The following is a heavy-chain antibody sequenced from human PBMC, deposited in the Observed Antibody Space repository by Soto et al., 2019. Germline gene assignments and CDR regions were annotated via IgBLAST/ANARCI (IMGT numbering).Heavy chain of an antibody. CDR3: ARVGYSSSWYKWFDP. J-gene: IGHJ5*02. D-gene: IGHD6-13*01. CDR1: GGSISSGDYY. V-gene: IGHV4-30-4*01. CDR2: IYYSGST. Sequence: QVQLQESGPGLVKPSQTLSLTCTVSGGSISSGDYYWSWIRQPPGKGLEWIGYIYYSGSTYYNPSLKSRVTIAVDTYKNQFSLKLSSVTAADTAVYYCARVGYSSSWYKWFDPWGQGTLVTVSS.